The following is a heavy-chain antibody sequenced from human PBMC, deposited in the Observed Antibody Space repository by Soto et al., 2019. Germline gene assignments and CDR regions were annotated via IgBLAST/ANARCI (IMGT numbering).Heavy chain of an antibody. D-gene: IGHD2-15*01. CDR3: ARGPPYLVVVAGTIGDY. CDR1: GGSFSGYY. J-gene: IGHJ4*02. Sequence: QVQLQQWGAGLLKPSETLSLTCAVYGGSFSGYYWSWIRQPPGKGLEWIGEINHSGSTNYNPSLKSRVTISVDTSKHQVSLKLSSVTAADTAVYYCARGPPYLVVVAGTIGDYWGQGTLVTVSS. CDR2: INHSGST. V-gene: IGHV4-34*01.